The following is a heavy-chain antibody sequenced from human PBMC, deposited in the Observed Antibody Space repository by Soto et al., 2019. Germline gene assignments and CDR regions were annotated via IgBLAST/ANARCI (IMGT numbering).Heavy chain of an antibody. CDR3: AKDLKVYAISDYYYGMDV. Sequence: GGSLRLSCAASGFTFDDYAMHWVRQAPGKGLEWVSLISWDGGSTYYADSVKGRFTISRDNSKNSLYLQMNSLRAEDTALYYCAKDLKVYAISDYYYGMDVWGQGTTVTVSS. D-gene: IGHD2-8*01. CDR1: GFTFDDYA. V-gene: IGHV3-43D*03. J-gene: IGHJ6*02. CDR2: ISWDGGST.